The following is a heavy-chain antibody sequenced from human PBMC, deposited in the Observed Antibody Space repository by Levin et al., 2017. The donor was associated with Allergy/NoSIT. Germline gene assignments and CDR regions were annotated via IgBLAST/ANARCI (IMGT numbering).Heavy chain of an antibody. CDR3: AKEIGSGSYSGASDY. Sequence: GGSLRLSCSGSGFTFSSYAMGWVRQAPGKGLDWVSGISGSGDSTYYADSVKGRFTISRDNSKNTLYLQMNSLRAEDTAIYYCAKEIGSGSYSGASDYWGQGTLVTVSS. V-gene: IGHV3-23*01. J-gene: IGHJ4*02. D-gene: IGHD3-10*01. CDR1: GFTFSSYA. CDR2: ISGSGDST.